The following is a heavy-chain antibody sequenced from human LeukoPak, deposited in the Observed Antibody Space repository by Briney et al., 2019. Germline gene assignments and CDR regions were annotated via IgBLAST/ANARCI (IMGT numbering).Heavy chain of an antibody. CDR1: GGSISSYY. CDR3: ARLPPSYYDSSGYYYYYYGMDV. V-gene: IGHV4-59*01. CDR2: IYYSGST. Sequence: SETLSLTCTVSGGSISSYYWSWIRQPPGKGLEWIGYIYYSGSTNYNPSLKSRVTISVDTSKNQFSLKLSSVTAADTAVYYCARLPPSYYDSSGYYYYYYGMDVWGQGITVTVSS. J-gene: IGHJ6*02. D-gene: IGHD3-22*01.